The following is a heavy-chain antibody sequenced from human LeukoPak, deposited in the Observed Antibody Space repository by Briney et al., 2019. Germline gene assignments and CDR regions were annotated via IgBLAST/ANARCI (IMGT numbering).Heavy chain of an antibody. CDR2: IYYSGST. V-gene: IGHV4-59*08. CDR1: VGSICGYY. J-gene: IGHJ4*02. Sequence: PSQTLSLTSTVSVGSICGYYWSCIRQPRGKGLEWIGDIYYSGSTDYNPSLKSRDTISVDTSKNQFSLKLISMTAADTAVYYCARRSSTSWSFDYWGQGTLVTVSS. CDR3: ARRSSTSWSFDY. D-gene: IGHD6-13*01.